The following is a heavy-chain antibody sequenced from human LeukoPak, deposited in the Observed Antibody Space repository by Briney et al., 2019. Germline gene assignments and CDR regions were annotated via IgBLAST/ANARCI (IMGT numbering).Heavy chain of an antibody. Sequence: GESLKISCKGSGYSFTSYWIGWVRQMPGKGLEWMGIIYPGDSDTRYGPSFQGQVTISADKSLSTAYLQWSNLKTSDTAMYYCARVSRYSGYEGDAFDIWGQGTMVTVSS. D-gene: IGHD5-12*01. CDR2: IYPGDSDT. J-gene: IGHJ3*02. CDR3: ARVSRYSGYEGDAFDI. CDR1: GYSFTSYW. V-gene: IGHV5-51*01.